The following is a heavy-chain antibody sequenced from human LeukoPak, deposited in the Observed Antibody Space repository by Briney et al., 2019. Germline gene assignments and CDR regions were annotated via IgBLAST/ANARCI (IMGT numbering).Heavy chain of an antibody. CDR2: ISSSGSTI. CDR3: ARAIQEYYYDSSGYTDAFDI. J-gene: IGHJ3*02. Sequence: SGGSLRLSCAASGFTFSSYEMNWVRQAPGKGLEWVSYISSSGSTIYYADSVKGRFTISRDNAKNSLYLQMNSLRAEDTAVYYCARAIQEYYYDSSGYTDAFDIWGQGTMVTVSS. V-gene: IGHV3-48*03. CDR1: GFTFSSYE. D-gene: IGHD3-22*01.